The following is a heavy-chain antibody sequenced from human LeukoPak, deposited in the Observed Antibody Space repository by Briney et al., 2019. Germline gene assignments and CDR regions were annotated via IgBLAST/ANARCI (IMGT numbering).Heavy chain of an antibody. V-gene: IGHV3-30*18. CDR2: ISYDGSNK. J-gene: IGHJ6*04. Sequence: PGGSLRLSCAASGFTFSSYGMHWVRQAPGKGLEWVAVISYDGSNKYYADSVKGRFTISRDNSKNTLYLQMNSLRAEDTAVYYCAKGITMVRGVIDYYGMDVWGKGTTVTASS. CDR3: AKGITMVRGVIDYYGMDV. D-gene: IGHD3-10*01. CDR1: GFTFSSYG.